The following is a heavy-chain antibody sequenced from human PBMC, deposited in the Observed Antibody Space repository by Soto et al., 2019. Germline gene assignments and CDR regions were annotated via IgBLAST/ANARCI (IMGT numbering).Heavy chain of an antibody. Sequence: QVQLVQSGAEVKKPGSSVKVSCKASGGNFNNYAINWVRQAPAQGLQWMGGIIPIIDTTHYAQKLQGRVTISADRGRTTVYMELTGLTSDDSATYFCAREPRDREAFSLWGQGTVVTVSS. J-gene: IGHJ3*01. CDR1: GGNFNNYA. CDR3: AREPRDREAFSL. CDR2: IIPIIDTT. D-gene: IGHD2-21*01. V-gene: IGHV1-69*06.